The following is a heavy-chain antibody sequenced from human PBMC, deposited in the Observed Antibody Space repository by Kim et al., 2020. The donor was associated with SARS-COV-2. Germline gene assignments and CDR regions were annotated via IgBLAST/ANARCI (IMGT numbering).Heavy chain of an antibody. CDR2: IYYSGST. V-gene: IGHV4-59*13. CDR1: GGSISSYY. D-gene: IGHD6-13*01. J-gene: IGHJ6*02. CDR3: ARTAAAGTYYGMDV. Sequence: SETLSLTCTVSGGSISSYYWSWIRQPPGKGLEWIGYIYYSGSTNYNPSLKSRVTISVDTSKNQFSLKLSSVTAADTAVYYCARTAAAGTYYGMDVWGQGTTVTVSS.